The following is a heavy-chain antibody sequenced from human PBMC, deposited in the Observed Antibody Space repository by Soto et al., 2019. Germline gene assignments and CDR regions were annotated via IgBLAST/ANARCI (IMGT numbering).Heavy chain of an antibody. CDR2: ISGSGGST. CDR1: GFTFISDA. D-gene: IGHD5-12*01. J-gene: IGHJ5*02. V-gene: IGHV3-23*01. Sequence: GGSLRLSCAASGFTFISDAMSWVRQAPGKGLEWVSAISGSGGSTYYADSVKGRFTISRDNSKNTLYPQMNSLRAEDTAVYYCAKKPRATVDPWGQGTLVTVSS. CDR3: AKKPRATVDP.